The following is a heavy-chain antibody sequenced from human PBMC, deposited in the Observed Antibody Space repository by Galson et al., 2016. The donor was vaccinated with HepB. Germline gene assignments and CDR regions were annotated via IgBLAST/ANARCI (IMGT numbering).Heavy chain of an antibody. CDR3: ARDPNGDYFGAFDF. J-gene: IGHJ3*01. CDR1: GFTFSTYA. Sequence: SLRLSCAASGFTFSTYAMTWVRQAPGKGLEWVSSVTGSGGWTYYADSVNGRLTISRDNSKNTLYLQMNSLRAEDTAVYYCARDPNGDYFGAFDFWGQGTMVTVSS. CDR2: VTGSGGWT. V-gene: IGHV3-23*01. D-gene: IGHD4-17*01.